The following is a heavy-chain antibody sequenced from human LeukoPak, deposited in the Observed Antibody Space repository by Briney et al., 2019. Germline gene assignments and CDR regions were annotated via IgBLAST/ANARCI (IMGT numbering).Heavy chain of an antibody. Sequence: SVKVSCEASGGTFSSYAISWVRQAPGQGLEWMGGIIPIFGTANYAQKFQGRVTITADESTSTAYMELSSLRSEDTAVYYCARNRYSGYEGGADFDYWGQGTLVTVSS. J-gene: IGHJ4*02. CDR2: IIPIFGTA. D-gene: IGHD5-12*01. CDR3: ARNRYSGYEGGADFDY. V-gene: IGHV1-69*13. CDR1: GGTFSSYA.